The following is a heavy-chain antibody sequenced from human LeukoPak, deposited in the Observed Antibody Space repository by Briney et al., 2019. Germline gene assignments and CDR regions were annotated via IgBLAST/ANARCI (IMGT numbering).Heavy chain of an antibody. D-gene: IGHD3-16*01. CDR2: IRHDESKT. CDR1: GLIFSSYG. Sequence: PGGSLRLSCAASGLIFSSYGMHWVRQAPGEGLEWVAYIRHDESKTFYADSVKGRFTISRDNSKNTLYLQMHSLRAEDTALYYCAKPVIPSAYQGTYYMDVWGTGTTVTVSS. CDR3: AKPVIPSAYQGTYYMDV. J-gene: IGHJ6*03. V-gene: IGHV3-30*02.